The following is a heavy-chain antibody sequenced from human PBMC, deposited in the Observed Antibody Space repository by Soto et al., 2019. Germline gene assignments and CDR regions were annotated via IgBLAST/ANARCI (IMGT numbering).Heavy chain of an antibody. J-gene: IGHJ6*02. V-gene: IGHV4-34*01. D-gene: IGHD4-4*01. CDR2: INHSGST. CDR1: GGSFSGYY. CDR3: ARGATGDLYYYYGMDV. Sequence: ASETLSLTCAVYGGSFSGYYWSGIRQPPGKGLEWIGEINHSGSTNYNPSLKSRVTISVDTSKNQFSLKLSSVTAADTAVYYCARGATGDLYYYYGMDVWGQGTTVTVSS.